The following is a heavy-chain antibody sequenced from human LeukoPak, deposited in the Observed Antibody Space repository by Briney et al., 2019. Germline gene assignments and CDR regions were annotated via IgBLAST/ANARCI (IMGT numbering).Heavy chain of an antibody. D-gene: IGHD4-23*01. J-gene: IGHJ4*02. V-gene: IGHV1-2*02. CDR3: ARDTTVVLYYFDY. CDR1: GYTFTGYY. CDR2: INPNSGGT. Sequence: ASVKASCKASGYTFTGYYMHWVRQAPGQGLEWMGWINPNSGGTNYAQKFQGRVTMTRDTSISTAYMELSRLRSDDTAVYYCARDTTVVLYYFDYWGQGTLVTVSS.